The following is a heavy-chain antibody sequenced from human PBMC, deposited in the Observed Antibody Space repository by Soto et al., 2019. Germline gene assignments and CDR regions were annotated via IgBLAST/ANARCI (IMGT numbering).Heavy chain of an antibody. CDR1: GGTFSSYA. Sequence: GASVKVSCKASGGTFSSYAISWVRQAPGQGLEWMGGIIPIFGTANYAQKFQGRVTITADESTSTAYMELSSLRSEDTAVYYCARAQASLTMIVVVFDYWGQGTLVTVSS. CDR3: ARAQASLTMIVVVFDY. J-gene: IGHJ4*02. D-gene: IGHD3-22*01. V-gene: IGHV1-69*13. CDR2: IIPIFGTA.